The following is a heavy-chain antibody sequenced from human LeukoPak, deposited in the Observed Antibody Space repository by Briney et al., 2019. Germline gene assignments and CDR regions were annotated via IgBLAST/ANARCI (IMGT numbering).Heavy chain of an antibody. J-gene: IGHJ6*04. V-gene: IGHV3-7*03. CDR2: IKQDGSEK. CDR1: GFTFSSYW. Sequence: GGSLRLSCAASGFTFSSYWMSWVRQAPGKGLEWVANIKQDGSEKYYVDSVKGRFTISRDNSKNTVYLQMHSLRADDTAVYYCARESLGSVDPRGYSSTVSQDVWGKGTTVTISS. CDR3: ARESLGSVDPRGYSSTVSQDV. D-gene: IGHD2-2*01.